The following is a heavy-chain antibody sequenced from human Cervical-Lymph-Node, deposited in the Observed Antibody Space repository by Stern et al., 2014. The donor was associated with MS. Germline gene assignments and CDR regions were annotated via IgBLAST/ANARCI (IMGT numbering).Heavy chain of an antibody. Sequence: QMQLVQSGAEVKKPGASVKVSCKASGYTFTSYYMHWVRQAPGQGLEWMGIINPSGGSTSYAQKFQGRVTMTRDTSTSTVYMELSSLRSEDTAVYYCARGDCSSTSCYLVYYFDYWGQGTLVTVSS. V-gene: IGHV1-46*01. J-gene: IGHJ4*02. CDR2: INPSGGST. CDR3: ARGDCSSTSCYLVYYFDY. CDR1: GYTFTSYY. D-gene: IGHD2-2*01.